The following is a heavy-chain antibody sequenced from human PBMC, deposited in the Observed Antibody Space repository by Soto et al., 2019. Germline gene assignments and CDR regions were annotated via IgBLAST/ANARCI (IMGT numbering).Heavy chain of an antibody. J-gene: IGHJ4*02. CDR3: ASRAKHDYDSSGPDFDS. V-gene: IGHV4-34*01. D-gene: IGHD3-22*01. Sequence: SETLSLTCTVSGGSFSRFYWSWIRQPPGMGLEWIGEITHRGSSNYNPSLKGRVTISIDTPKKQFSLKLNYMTSADTAVYYCASRAKHDYDSSGPDFDSWGQGIQVTVSS. CDR1: GGSFSRFY. CDR2: ITHRGSS.